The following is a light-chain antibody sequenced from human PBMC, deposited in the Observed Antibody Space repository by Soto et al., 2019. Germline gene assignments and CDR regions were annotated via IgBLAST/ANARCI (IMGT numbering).Light chain of an antibody. Sequence: DIQMTQSPSSVSASVGDRVTITCRASQGISSWLAWYQQKPGKAPKLLIYAASCLQSGVPSRFSGNGSGTDLSLTISTLGPEDFGTYYCQHDNSLPFTFGGGTKGESK. J-gene: IGKJ4*01. V-gene: IGKV1-12*02. CDR2: AAS. CDR3: QHDNSLPFT. CDR1: QGISSW.